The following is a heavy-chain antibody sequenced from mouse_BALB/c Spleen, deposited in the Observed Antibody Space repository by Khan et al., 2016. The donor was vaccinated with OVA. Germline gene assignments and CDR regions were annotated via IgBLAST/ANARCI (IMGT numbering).Heavy chain of an antibody. D-gene: IGHD2-12*01. CDR3: ARSTYRYAFVY. J-gene: IGHJ3*01. V-gene: IGHV3-8*02. CDR2: IIYTGYT. Sequence: EVQLQESGPSLVKPSQTLSLTCSVTGDSITSGYWNWIRKSPGNKLEYMGYIIYTGYTYYNPSLTSRISITRHTSKNQYYLQLSSVTDEDTATYYCARSTYRYAFVYWGQGTLVTVSA. CDR1: GDSITSGY.